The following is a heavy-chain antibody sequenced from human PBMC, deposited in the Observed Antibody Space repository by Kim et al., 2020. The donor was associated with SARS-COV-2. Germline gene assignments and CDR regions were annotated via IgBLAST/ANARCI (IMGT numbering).Heavy chain of an antibody. J-gene: IGHJ4*02. CDR3: ANFAALPFDY. CDR2: GST. D-gene: IGHD6-25*01. V-gene: IGHV3-23*01. Sequence: GSTYYANSVKGRLTISRDTSKNTLYLQMNSLRAEDTAVYYCANFAALPFDYWGQGTLVTVSS.